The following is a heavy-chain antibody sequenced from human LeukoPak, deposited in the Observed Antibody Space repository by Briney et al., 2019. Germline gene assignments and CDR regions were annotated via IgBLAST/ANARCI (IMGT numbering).Heavy chain of an antibody. CDR3: ARLIAVAGTFYYFDY. CDR2: ISSSGST. D-gene: IGHD6-19*01. Sequence: PSETLSLTCTVSGGSISRYFWTWIRLPPTKGLEWIGYISSSGSTSYNPSLTSRVTISIDTSKNHFSLKLSSVTAAGTAVYYCARLIAVAGTFYYFDYWGQGTLVTVSS. J-gene: IGHJ4*02. CDR1: GGSISRYF. V-gene: IGHV4-59*08.